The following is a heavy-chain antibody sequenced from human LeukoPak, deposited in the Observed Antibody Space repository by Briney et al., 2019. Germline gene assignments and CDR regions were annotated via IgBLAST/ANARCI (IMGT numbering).Heavy chain of an antibody. D-gene: IGHD2-15*01. CDR3: ARGRYCSADICSGGDAFDI. CDR1: GGSISNYY. Sequence: PSETLSLTCTVSGGSISNYYWSWIRQPPGKGLEWIGYIFYRGSIDYSPSLQSRVTMSVDTSKNQFSLKLSSVTAADTAVYYCARGRYCSADICSGGDAFDIWGQGTMVSVSS. CDR2: IFYRGSI. V-gene: IGHV4-59*12. J-gene: IGHJ3*02.